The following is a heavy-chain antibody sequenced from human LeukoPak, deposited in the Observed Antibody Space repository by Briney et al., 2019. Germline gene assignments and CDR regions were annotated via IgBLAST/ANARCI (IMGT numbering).Heavy chain of an antibody. V-gene: IGHV3-21*01. J-gene: IGHJ5*02. CDR2: ISSSSSYI. CDR3: ARDSPRGGFDP. CDR1: GFTFSSYS. D-gene: IGHD3-10*01. Sequence: GGSLRLSCAASGFTFSSYSMNWVRQAPGKGLEWVSSISSSSSYIYYADSVKGRFTFSRDNARNSLYLQMNSLRAEDTAVYYCARDSPRGGFDPWGQGTLVTVSS.